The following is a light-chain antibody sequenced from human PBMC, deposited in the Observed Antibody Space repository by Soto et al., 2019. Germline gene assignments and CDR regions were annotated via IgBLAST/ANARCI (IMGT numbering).Light chain of an antibody. J-gene: IGKJ2*01. V-gene: IGKV3-20*01. CDR3: QQYDSSPNT. CDR2: GAS. Sequence: EIVLTQSPGTLSLSPGERVTLSCRASQSVSSSYLAWYQQKAGQAPRLLIYGASSRATGLPARFSGSGSGTHFTLTINRLEPEDFAVHYCQQYDSSPNTFGQGTKLELK. CDR1: QSVSSSY.